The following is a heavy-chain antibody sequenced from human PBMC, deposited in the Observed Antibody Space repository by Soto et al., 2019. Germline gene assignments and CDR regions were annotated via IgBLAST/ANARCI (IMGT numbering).Heavy chain of an antibody. V-gene: IGHV1-46*01. CDR1: GDTLTRHH. CDR3: AVSVEAPAIPTFDN. Sequence: ASVKVSCKASGDTLTRHHIHWMRRAPGQGLEWVGKIDPNGGSTIYAQKFQDRVIMTRDTSTRTVYMELGSLQSDDTAVYYCAVSVEAPAIPTFDNWGQGALVTVSS. J-gene: IGHJ4*02. CDR2: IDPNGGST. D-gene: IGHD6-19*01.